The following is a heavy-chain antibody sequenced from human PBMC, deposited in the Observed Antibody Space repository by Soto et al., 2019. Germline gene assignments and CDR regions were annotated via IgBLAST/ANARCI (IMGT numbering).Heavy chain of an antibody. Sequence: SETLSLTCAVYGGSFSGYYWSWIRQPPGKGLEWIGEINDSGSTNYNPSLKSRLTISVDTSKNQFSLNLNSVTAADTAVYYCARGGMEYNFGSLKAYDIWGQGTTVTVSS. V-gene: IGHV4-34*01. CDR2: INDSGST. CDR1: GGSFSGYY. CDR3: ARGGMEYNFGSLKAYDI. J-gene: IGHJ3*02. D-gene: IGHD5-18*01.